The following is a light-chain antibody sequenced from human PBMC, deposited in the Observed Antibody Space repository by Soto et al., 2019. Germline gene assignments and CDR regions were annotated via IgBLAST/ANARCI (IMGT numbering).Light chain of an antibody. V-gene: IGKV1-6*01. J-gene: IGKJ1*01. CDR3: LQDHDDSWT. Sequence: AIQMTQSPSSLSASVGDRVTITCRATQGIRNELGWYQQKPGKAPTLLIYAASNLQSGVPSRFRGSRSGTEFTLTVSSLQPEDFATYYCLQDHDDSWTFGQGTKVDI. CDR2: AAS. CDR1: QGIRNE.